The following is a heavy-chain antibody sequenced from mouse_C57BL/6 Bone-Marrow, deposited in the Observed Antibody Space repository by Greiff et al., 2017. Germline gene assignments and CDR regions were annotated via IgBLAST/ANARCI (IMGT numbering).Heavy chain of an antibody. CDR2: INPNNGGT. D-gene: IGHD4-1*01. CDR1: GYTFTDYY. CDR3: ARKHNWDGYYFDY. V-gene: IGHV1-26*01. J-gene: IGHJ2*01. Sequence: EVQLQQSGPELVKPGASVKISCKASGYTFTDYYMNWVKQSHGKSLEWIGDINPNNGGTSYNQKFKGKATLTVDKSSSTAYMELRSLTSEDSAVYYCARKHNWDGYYFDYWGQGTTLTVSS.